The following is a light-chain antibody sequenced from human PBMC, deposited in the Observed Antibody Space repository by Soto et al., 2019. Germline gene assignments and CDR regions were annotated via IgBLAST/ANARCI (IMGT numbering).Light chain of an antibody. V-gene: IGKV3-11*01. CDR1: QGVSSN. Sequence: EIVLTQSPATLSLSPGERATLSCRASQGVSSNLSWYQQKPGQAPRRLIYDASNRATGSPARFSGSGSGTDFTLTISSLEPEDFAVYYCQQRSNSPPTFGQGTRLEIK. J-gene: IGKJ5*01. CDR2: DAS. CDR3: QQRSNSPPT.